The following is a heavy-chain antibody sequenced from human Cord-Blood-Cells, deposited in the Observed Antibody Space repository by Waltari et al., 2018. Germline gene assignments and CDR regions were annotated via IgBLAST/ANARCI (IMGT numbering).Heavy chain of an antibody. CDR1: GGSISSVGYY. Sequence: QVQLQESGPGLVKPSQTLSLTCTVSGGSISSVGYYWSWIRQPPGKGLEWIGYIYYSGSTYYNPSLKSRVTISVETSKNQFSLKLSSVTAADTAVYYCARDSEDSSGYYYDYWGQGTLVTVSS. J-gene: IGHJ4*02. V-gene: IGHV4-31*03. CDR3: ARDSEDSSGYYYDY. CDR2: IYYSGST. D-gene: IGHD3-22*01.